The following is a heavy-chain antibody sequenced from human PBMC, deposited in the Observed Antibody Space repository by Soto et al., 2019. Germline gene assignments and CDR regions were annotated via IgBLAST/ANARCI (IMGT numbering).Heavy chain of an antibody. V-gene: IGHV4-34*01. CDR2: INHSGST. D-gene: IGHD3-10*01. Sequence: TLSLTCAVYGGSFSGYYWSWIRQPPGKGLEWIGEINHSGSTNYNPSLKSRVTISVDTSKNQFSLKLSSVTAADTAVYYCARGRQLLWFGEFSGGHYGMDVWGQGTTVTVSS. CDR3: ARGRQLLWFGEFSGGHYGMDV. J-gene: IGHJ6*02. CDR1: GGSFSGYY.